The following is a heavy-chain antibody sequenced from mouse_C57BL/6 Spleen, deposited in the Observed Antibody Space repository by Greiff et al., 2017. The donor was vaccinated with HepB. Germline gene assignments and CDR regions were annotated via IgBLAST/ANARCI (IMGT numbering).Heavy chain of an antibody. CDR1: GYTFTSYW. CDR3: AGAHSNYPYFDY. CDR2: IDPNSGGT. D-gene: IGHD2-5*01. Sequence: QVHVKQPGAELVKPGASVKLSCKASGYTFTSYWMHWVKQRPGRGLEWIGRIDPNSGGTKYNEKFKSKATLTVDKPSSTAYMQLSSLTSEDSAVYYCAGAHSNYPYFDYWGQGTTLTVSS. V-gene: IGHV1-72*01. J-gene: IGHJ2*01.